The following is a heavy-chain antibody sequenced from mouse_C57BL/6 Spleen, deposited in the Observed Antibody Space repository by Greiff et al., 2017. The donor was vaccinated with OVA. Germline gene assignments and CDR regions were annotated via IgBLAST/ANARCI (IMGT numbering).Heavy chain of an antibody. CDR2: INPNNGGT. CDR3: ASFYYSNGDY. J-gene: IGHJ2*01. D-gene: IGHD2-5*01. CDR1: GYTFTDYY. V-gene: IGHV1-26*01. Sequence: VQLQQSGPELVKPGASVKISCKASGYTFTDYYMNWVKQSHGKSLEWIGDINPNNGGTSYNQKFKGKATLTVDKSSSTAYMELRSLTSEDSAVYYCASFYYSNGDYWGQGTTLTVSS.